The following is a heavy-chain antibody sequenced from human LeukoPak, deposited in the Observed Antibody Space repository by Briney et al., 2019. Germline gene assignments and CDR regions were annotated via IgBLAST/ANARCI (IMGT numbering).Heavy chain of an antibody. CDR1: GFIVSSNY. CDR2: IYSGGST. J-gene: IGHJ4*02. Sequence: GGSLRLSCAASGFIVSSNYMSWVRQAPGKGLEWVSVIYSGGSTYYADSVKGPFTISRDNSKNTLYLQMNSLRAEDTALYYCVTSPTKGYWGQGTLVTVSS. D-gene: IGHD2/OR15-2a*01. CDR3: VTSPTKGY. V-gene: IGHV3-53*01.